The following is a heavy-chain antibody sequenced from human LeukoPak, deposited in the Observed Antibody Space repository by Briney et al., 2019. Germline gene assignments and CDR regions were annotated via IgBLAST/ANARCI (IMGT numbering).Heavy chain of an antibody. CDR3: ARGYDSSGYNYYYYHMDV. V-gene: IGHV1-8*03. D-gene: IGHD3-22*01. J-gene: IGHJ6*03. CDR1: GYTFTNYD. CDR2: MNPNSGNT. Sequence: ASVKVSCKASGYTFTNYDINWVRQATGQGLEWMGWMNPNSGNTGYAQKFQGRVTITRNTSISTAYMELSSLRSEDTAVYYCARGYDSSGYNYYYYHMDVWGKGTTVTVSS.